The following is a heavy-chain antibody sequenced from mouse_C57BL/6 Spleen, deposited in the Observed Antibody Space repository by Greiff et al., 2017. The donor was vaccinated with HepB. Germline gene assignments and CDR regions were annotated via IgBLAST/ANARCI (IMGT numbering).Heavy chain of an antibody. CDR2: ISDGGSYT. D-gene: IGHD2-4*01. J-gene: IGHJ2*01. Sequence: DVKLVESGGGLVKPGGSLKLSCAASGFTFSSYAMSWVRQTPEKRLEWVATISDGGSYTYYPDNVKGRFTISRDNAKNNLYLQMSHLKSEDTAMYYCARDLDYDRGYYFDYWGQGTTLTVSS. CDR3: ARDLDYDRGYYFDY. CDR1: GFTFSSYA. V-gene: IGHV5-4*01.